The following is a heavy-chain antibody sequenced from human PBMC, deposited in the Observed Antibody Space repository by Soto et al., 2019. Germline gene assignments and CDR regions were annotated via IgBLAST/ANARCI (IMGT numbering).Heavy chain of an antibody. Sequence: QLQQWGAGLLKPSETLSLTCVVSGGSFSTYYYSWIRQSPGMGLEWIGEINHNGNNNYSPSLKSRVTMSLDTSKNQFSLKLTSVTAADTAVYYCARGGSNDWQVAFDIWGQGTMVTVSS. V-gene: IGHV4-34*01. D-gene: IGHD3-9*01. CDR1: GGSFSTYY. CDR2: INHNGNN. CDR3: ARGGSNDWQVAFDI. J-gene: IGHJ3*02.